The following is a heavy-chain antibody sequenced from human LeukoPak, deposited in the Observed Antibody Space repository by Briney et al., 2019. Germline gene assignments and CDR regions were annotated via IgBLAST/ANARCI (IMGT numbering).Heavy chain of an antibody. J-gene: IGHJ6*02. V-gene: IGHV3-7*05. Sequence: PGGSLRLSCEASGFTFGLFWMTWVRQAPGKGLEWVANIKQDGSEQYYADSVKGRFTISRDNAQNSLHLQMNSLRAADTAVYYCARLAGILVPTSSGMDVWGQGTTVTVSS. CDR2: IKQDGSEQ. D-gene: IGHD5-12*01. CDR1: GFTFGLFW. CDR3: ARLAGILVPTSSGMDV.